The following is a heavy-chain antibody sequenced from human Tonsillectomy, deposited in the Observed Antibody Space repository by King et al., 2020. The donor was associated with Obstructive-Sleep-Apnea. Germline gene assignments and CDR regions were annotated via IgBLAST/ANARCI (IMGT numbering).Heavy chain of an antibody. CDR1: GGSISSGGDY. Sequence: VQLQESGPGLVKPSQTLSLTCTVSGGSISSGGDYGTWIRQHPGKGLGWIGYIYYNGDTYYNPSLKSQFTISVDTSKNQFSLKLSSVTAAVTAVYYCARSGGSAHPWFDPWGQGTLVTVSS. D-gene: IGHD3-10*01. J-gene: IGHJ5*02. CDR3: ARSGGSAHPWFDP. V-gene: IGHV4-31*01. CDR2: IYYNGDT.